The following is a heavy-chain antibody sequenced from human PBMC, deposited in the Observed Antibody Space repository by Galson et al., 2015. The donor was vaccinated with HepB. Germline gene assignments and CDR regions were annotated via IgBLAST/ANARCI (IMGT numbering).Heavy chain of an antibody. Sequence: SLRLSCAASGFTVSSKYVGWVRQAPGQRLEWVSVTYNGGNTYYAASVMRRFTISRVTSKNTMYLEMNSLRAEDTAVYYCARGPRDCSSTSCSDYFDFWGQGALVTVSS. CDR1: GFTVSSKY. CDR3: ARGPRDCSSTSCSDYFDF. D-gene: IGHD2-2*01. CDR2: TYNGGNT. J-gene: IGHJ4*02. V-gene: IGHV3-66*01.